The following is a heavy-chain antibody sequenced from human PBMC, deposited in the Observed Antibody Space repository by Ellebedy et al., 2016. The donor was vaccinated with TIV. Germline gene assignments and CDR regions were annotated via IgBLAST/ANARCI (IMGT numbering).Heavy chain of an antibody. D-gene: IGHD2-2*01. J-gene: IGHJ4*02. CDR3: ARGLVGGSDDY. CDR1: GGSFSGYY. V-gene: IGHV4-59*01. CDR2: IYYSGST. Sequence: SETLSLXXAVYGGSFSGYYWSWIRQPPGKGLEWIGYIYYSGSTNYNPSLKSRVTISVDTSKNQFSLKLSSVTAADTAVYYCARGLVGGSDDYWGQGTLVTVSS.